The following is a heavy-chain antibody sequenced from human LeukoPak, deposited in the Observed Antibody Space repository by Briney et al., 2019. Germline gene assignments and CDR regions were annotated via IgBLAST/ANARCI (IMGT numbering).Heavy chain of an antibody. CDR2: ISGYNGHT. Sequence: ASVKVSCKASGYTFTNYGITWVRQAPGQGLEWMGWISGYNGHTNYAQRLQGRVTMTTDTSTSTAYMELRSLRSDDTAVYYCARDIGYSYGYGAFDIWGQGTMVTVSS. V-gene: IGHV1-18*01. CDR3: ARDIGYSYGYGAFDI. J-gene: IGHJ3*02. CDR1: GYTFTNYG. D-gene: IGHD5-18*01.